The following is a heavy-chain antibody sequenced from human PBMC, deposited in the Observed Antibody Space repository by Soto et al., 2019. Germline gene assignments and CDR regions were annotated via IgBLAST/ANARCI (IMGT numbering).Heavy chain of an antibody. Sequence: GGSLRLSCEVSGFTFSTHGMHWVRQAPGKGLEWVAGTSYDGTNKYYARSVQGRFTISRENSMKTLYLQMNSLRTEDTAVYYCAKDLSGARWYYDALDVWGQGTTVTV. CDR3: AKDLSGARWYYDALDV. CDR2: TSYDGTNK. V-gene: IGHV3-30*18. D-gene: IGHD2-15*01. CDR1: GFTFSTHG. J-gene: IGHJ6*02.